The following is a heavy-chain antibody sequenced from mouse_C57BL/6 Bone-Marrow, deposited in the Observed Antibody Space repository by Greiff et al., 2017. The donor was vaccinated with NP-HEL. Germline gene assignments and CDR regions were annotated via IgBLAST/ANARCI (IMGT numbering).Heavy chain of an antibody. CDR3: AREGLPYYYAMDY. CDR2: IYPGDGDT. J-gene: IGHJ4*01. V-gene: IGHV1-80*01. CDR1: GYAFSSYW. D-gene: IGHD3-1*01. Sequence: VVESGASVKISCKASGYAFSSYWMNWVKQRPGKGLEWIGQIYPGDGDTNYNGKFKGKATLTADKSSSTAYMQLSSLTSEDSAVYFCAREGLPYYYAMDYWGQGTSVTVSS.